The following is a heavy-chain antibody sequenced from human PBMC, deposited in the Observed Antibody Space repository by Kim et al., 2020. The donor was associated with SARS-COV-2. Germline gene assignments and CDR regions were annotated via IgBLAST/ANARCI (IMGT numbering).Heavy chain of an antibody. V-gene: IGHV4-31*03. CDR1: GGSISSGGYY. Sequence: SETLSLTCTVSGGSISSGGYYWSWIRQHPGKGLEWIGYIYYSGSTYYNPSLKSRVTISVDTSKNQFSLKLSSVTAADTAVYYCARVKSGAFDIWGQGTMVTVSS. CDR2: IYYSGST. D-gene: IGHD3-10*01. CDR3: ARVKSGAFDI. J-gene: IGHJ3*02.